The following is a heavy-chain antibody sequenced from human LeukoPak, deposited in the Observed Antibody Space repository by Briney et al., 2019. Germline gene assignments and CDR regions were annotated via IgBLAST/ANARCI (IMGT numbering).Heavy chain of an antibody. CDR3: AKDGRLAHFDY. Sequence: GGSLRLSCAASGFTFSSYGMHWVRQAPGKGLEWVAVISYDGSNKYYADSVKGRFTISRDNSKNMLYLQMNSLRAEDTAVYYCAKDGRLAHFDYWGQGTLVTVSS. J-gene: IGHJ4*02. V-gene: IGHV3-30*18. CDR1: GFTFSSYG. CDR2: ISYDGSNK. D-gene: IGHD6-25*01.